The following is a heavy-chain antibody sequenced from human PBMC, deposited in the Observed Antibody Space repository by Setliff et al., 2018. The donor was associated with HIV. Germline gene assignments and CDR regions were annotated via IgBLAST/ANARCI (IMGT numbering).Heavy chain of an antibody. J-gene: IGHJ4*02. CDR3: ARDESQVELHLGYSSCSFDY. CDR1: GGSINSYY. CDR2: IYYDGSTNFNHAT. Sequence: SETLSLTCTVSGGSINSYYWSWIRQPPGKGLEWIGDIYYDGSTNFNHATNYNPSLKSRVTISLDTSKNHFSLRLSSVTAADTAVYYCARDESQVELHLGYSSCSFDYWGQGTLVTVSS. V-gene: IGHV4-59*12. D-gene: IGHD5-18*01.